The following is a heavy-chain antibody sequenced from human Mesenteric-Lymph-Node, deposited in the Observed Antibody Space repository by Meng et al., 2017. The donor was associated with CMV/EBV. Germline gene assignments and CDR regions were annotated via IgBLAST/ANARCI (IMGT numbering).Heavy chain of an antibody. V-gene: IGHV1-46*01. CDR2: INPSGGST. CDR1: YTFTSYY. CDR3: ARGAIRIHSSSWYFDY. J-gene: IGHJ4*02. D-gene: IGHD6-13*01. Sequence: YTFTSYYMPWVRQAPGQGLEWMGIINPSGGSTSYAQEFQGRVTMTRDTSTSTVYMELSSLRSEDTAVYYCARGAIRIHSSSWYFDYWGQGTLVTVSS.